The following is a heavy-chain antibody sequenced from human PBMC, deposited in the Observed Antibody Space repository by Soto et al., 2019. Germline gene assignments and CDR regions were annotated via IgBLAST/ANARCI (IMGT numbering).Heavy chain of an antibody. D-gene: IGHD6-13*01. J-gene: IGHJ4*02. CDR1: GFTVSSNY. V-gene: IGHV3-53*01. Sequence: GSLRLSCAASGFTVSSNYMSWVRQAPGKGLEWVSVIYSGGSTYYADSVKGRFTISRDNSKNTLYLQMNSLRAEDTAVYYCARDGAGTYYFDYWGQGTLVTVSS. CDR3: ARDGAGTYYFDY. CDR2: IYSGGST.